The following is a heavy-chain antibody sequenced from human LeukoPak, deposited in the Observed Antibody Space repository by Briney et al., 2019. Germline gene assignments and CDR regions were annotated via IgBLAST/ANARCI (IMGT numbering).Heavy chain of an antibody. Sequence: PGGSLRLSCAASGFTFSSYEMNWVRQAPGKGLEWVSYISGSGSTIYYGDSLEGRFTISRDNANNSLYLQINSLRVDDTAVYYCATLWDPVAGTTQPLLWGQGTLVTVSS. V-gene: IGHV3-48*03. CDR1: GFTFSSYE. CDR2: ISGSGSTI. D-gene: IGHD6-19*01. J-gene: IGHJ4*02. CDR3: ATLWDPVAGTTQPLL.